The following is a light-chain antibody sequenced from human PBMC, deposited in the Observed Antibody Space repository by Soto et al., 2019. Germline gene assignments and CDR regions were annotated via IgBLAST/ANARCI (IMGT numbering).Light chain of an antibody. J-gene: IGLJ3*02. Sequence: QSVLTQSPSASASLGASVKLTCTLSSGHSNYAIAWHQQQPEKGPRYLMNLNSDGSHTKGDGIPDRFSGSSSGAERYLTISSLQSEDEADYYCQTWATGIRVFGVGTKLTVL. CDR3: QTWATGIRV. V-gene: IGLV4-69*01. CDR1: SGHSNYA. CDR2: LNSDGSH.